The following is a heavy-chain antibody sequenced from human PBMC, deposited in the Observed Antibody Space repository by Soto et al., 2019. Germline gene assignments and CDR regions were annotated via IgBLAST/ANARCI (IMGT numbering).Heavy chain of an antibody. CDR2: INHSGRT. CDR1: IGSFSGYY. D-gene: IGHD2-15*01. Sequence: TSETLSLTCAVYIGSFSGYYWSWIRQPPGKGLEWIGEINHSGRTNYNPSLKSRVTISVDTSKNQFSLKLSSVTAADTAVYYCGRGAYCRGGNCYGGFDPWGQGTLVTVSS. CDR3: GRGAYCRGGNCYGGFDP. J-gene: IGHJ5*02. V-gene: IGHV4-34*01.